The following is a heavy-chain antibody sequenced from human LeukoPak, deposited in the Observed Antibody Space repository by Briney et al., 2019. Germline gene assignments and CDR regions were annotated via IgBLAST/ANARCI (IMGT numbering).Heavy chain of an antibody. CDR1: GFTFSSYW. V-gene: IGHV3-7*03. Sequence: PGGSLRLSCAASGFTFSSYWMSWVRQAPGKGLEWVANIKQDGSEKYYVDSVKGRFTISRDNAKNSLYLQMNSLRAEDTAVYYCAREVGYCSSTSCYTYPPDYWGQGTLVTVSS. CDR3: AREVGYCSSTSCYTYPPDY. J-gene: IGHJ4*02. D-gene: IGHD2-2*02. CDR2: IKQDGSEK.